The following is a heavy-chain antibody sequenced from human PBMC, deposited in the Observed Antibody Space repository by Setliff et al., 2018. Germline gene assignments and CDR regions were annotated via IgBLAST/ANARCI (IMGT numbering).Heavy chain of an antibody. V-gene: IGHV1-2*06. CDR2: INPNSGGT. J-gene: IGHJ3*02. CDR3: ARDGGGDSDAFDI. CDR1: GYAFTGYY. D-gene: IGHD3-16*01. Sequence: ASVKVSCKASGYAFTGYYIHWVRQAPGQGLEWMGRINPNSGGTNYAQKFQGRVTMTRDTSISTAYMELSRLTSDDTAVYFCARDGGGDSDAFDIWGQGTMVTVSS.